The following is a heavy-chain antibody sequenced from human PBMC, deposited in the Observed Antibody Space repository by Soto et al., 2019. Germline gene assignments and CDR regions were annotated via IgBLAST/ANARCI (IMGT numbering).Heavy chain of an antibody. V-gene: IGHV5-51*01. CDR1: GDRFTTYW. CDR3: AREHSAGYCNWFAP. D-gene: IGHD3-22*01. Sequence: GESLKISCRVSGDRFTTYWIAWVRQLPGRGLEWMVIIYPGDFDSRYSPSFQGQVTISVDKSINTAYLQWNSLKASDSGIHYCAREHSAGYCNWFAPWGQGTLVTVSS. CDR2: IYPGDFDS. J-gene: IGHJ5*02.